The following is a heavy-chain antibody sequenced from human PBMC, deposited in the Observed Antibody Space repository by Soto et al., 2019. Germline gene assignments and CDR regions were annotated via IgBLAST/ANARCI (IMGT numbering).Heavy chain of an antibody. V-gene: IGHV4-61*08. J-gene: IGHJ6*02. CDR2: IYYSGST. CDR1: GGSVSSGDYY. D-gene: IGHD2-2*01. CDR3: ARDHRYCSSTSCHPYGMDV. Sequence: SETLSLTCTVSGGSVSSGDYYWSWIRQPPGKGLEWIGYIYYSGSTNYNPSLKSRVTISVDTSKNQFPLKLSSVTAADTAVYYCARDHRYCSSTSCHPYGMDVWGQGTTVTVSS.